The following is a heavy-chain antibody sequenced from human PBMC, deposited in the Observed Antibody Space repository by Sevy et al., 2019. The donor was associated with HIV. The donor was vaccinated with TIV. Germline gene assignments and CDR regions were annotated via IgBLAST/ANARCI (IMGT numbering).Heavy chain of an antibody. CDR2: ISYDGSNK. D-gene: IGHD2-21*02. Sequence: GGSLRLSCAASGFTFSSYAMHWVRQAPGKGLEWVAVISYDGSNKYYADSVKGRFTISRDNSKNTLYLQVKSLRTEDTAVYYCARDQHDCAGNLRTGWFDPWGQGTLVTVPS. J-gene: IGHJ5*02. V-gene: IGHV3-30-3*01. CDR3: ARDQHDCAGNLRTGWFDP. CDR1: GFTFSSYA.